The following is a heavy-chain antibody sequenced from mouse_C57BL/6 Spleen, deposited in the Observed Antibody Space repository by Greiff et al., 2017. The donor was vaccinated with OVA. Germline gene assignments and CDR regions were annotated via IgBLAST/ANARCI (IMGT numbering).Heavy chain of an antibody. CDR1: GYTFTSYW. CDR2: IHPNSGST. CDR3: ANDYYGSSYGWYFDV. J-gene: IGHJ1*03. Sequence: QVQLQQPGAELVKPGASVKLSCKASGYTFTSYWMHWVKQRPGQGLEWIGMIHPNSGSTNYNEKFKSKATLTVDKSSSTAYMQLSSLTSEDSAVYFCANDYYGSSYGWYFDVWGTGTTVTVSS. D-gene: IGHD1-1*01. V-gene: IGHV1-64*01.